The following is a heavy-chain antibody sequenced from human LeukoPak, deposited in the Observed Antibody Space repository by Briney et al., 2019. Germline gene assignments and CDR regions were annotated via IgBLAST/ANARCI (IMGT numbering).Heavy chain of an antibody. CDR2: IYRSGST. V-gene: IGHV4-38-2*02. J-gene: IGHJ4*02. Sequence: PSETLSLNCTVSGYSISSGYYWGWLRQPPGKGLEWIGSIYRSGSTYYKPSLKSRVTISVDTSKNQFSLKLTSVTAADTAVYYCARERHGFGELFDYWGQGTLVTVSS. CDR1: GYSISSGYY. D-gene: IGHD3-10*01. CDR3: ARERHGFGELFDY.